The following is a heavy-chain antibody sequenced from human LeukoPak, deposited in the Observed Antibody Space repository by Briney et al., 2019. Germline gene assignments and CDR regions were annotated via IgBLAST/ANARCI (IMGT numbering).Heavy chain of an antibody. Sequence: AGSLSLSCAASGFTFSSYAMSWVRQAPGKGLELVSAISGSGGSTYYSDSVKGRFTITRENSKNTLYLQMHSPRAADTAVFYFATSMIVVVNDAFHIWGGGTMVSVSS. CDR2: ISGSGGST. V-gene: IGHV3-23*01. CDR1: GFTFSSYA. J-gene: IGHJ3*02. CDR3: ATSMIVVVNDAFHI. D-gene: IGHD3-22*01.